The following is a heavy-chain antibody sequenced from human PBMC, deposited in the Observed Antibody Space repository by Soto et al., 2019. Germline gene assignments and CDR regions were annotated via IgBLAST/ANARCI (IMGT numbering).Heavy chain of an antibody. V-gene: IGHV3-11*01. CDR1: GFTFIYYY. CDR3: ARAYSSSWYFTH. Sequence: HVQLVDSGVGLVKPGWSLRLSCAASGFTFIYYYMSWIRQAPGKGLEWVSYISSSGSTIYYADSVKGRFTISRANAKNSLYLQMNSLRAEDTAVYYCARAYSSSWYFTHWGQGTLVTVSS. D-gene: IGHD6-13*01. CDR2: ISSSGSTI. J-gene: IGHJ4*02.